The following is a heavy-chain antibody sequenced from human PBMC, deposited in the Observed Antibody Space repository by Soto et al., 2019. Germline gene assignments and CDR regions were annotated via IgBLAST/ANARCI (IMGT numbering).Heavy chain of an antibody. CDR3: ARVAAVAGTWYFDL. CDR1: GGSISSGGYS. V-gene: IGHV4-30-2*01. D-gene: IGHD6-19*01. Sequence: QLQLQESGSGLVKPSQTLSLTCAVSGGSISSGGYSWSWIRQPPGKGLEWIGYIYHSGSTYYNPSLKSRVTISVARSKNQFSLKLSSVTAADTAVYYCARVAAVAGTWYFDLWGRGTLVTVSS. CDR2: IYHSGST. J-gene: IGHJ2*01.